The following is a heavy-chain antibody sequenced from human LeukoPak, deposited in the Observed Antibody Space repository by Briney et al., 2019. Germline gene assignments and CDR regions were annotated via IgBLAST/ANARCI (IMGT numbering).Heavy chain of an antibody. CDR1: GGSISSGSYY. D-gene: IGHD3-22*01. CDR2: IYTSGST. V-gene: IGHV4-61*02. Sequence: SQTLSLTCTVSGGSISSGSYYWSWIRQPAGKGLEWIGRIYTSGSTNYNPSLKSRVTISVDASKNQFSLKLSSVTAADTAVYYCARHHYYDSTGFDYWGQGTLVTVSS. CDR3: ARHHYYDSTGFDY. J-gene: IGHJ4*02.